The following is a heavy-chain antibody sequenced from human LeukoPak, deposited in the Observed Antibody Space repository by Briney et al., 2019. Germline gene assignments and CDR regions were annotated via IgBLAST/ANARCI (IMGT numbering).Heavy chain of an antibody. J-gene: IGHJ4*02. V-gene: IGHV3-23*01. CDR1: EITFSKYW. Sequence: GGSLRLSCPVSEITFSKYWIHWVRQAPGKGLLWVSVISGSGGTTYYADSVKGRFTISRDNSKNTLYLQMNSLRAEDTAVYYCAKQDYDFWSGYPYWGQGTLVTVSS. CDR3: AKQDYDFWSGYPY. D-gene: IGHD3-3*01. CDR2: ISGSGGTT.